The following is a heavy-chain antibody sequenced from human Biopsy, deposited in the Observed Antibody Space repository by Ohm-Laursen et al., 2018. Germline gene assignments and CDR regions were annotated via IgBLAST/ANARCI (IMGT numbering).Heavy chain of an antibody. CDR3: ARDTRWSPYSMDV. CDR2: ISGGGTI. Sequence: GSLRLSCAASGFSFCDYHMRWIRQAPGRGLEWVSYISGGGTIYYGDSMKGRVTISRDNAKNSLYLQMHSLRAEDTAVYYCARDTRWSPYSMDVWGQGTTVTVSS. D-gene: IGHD4-23*01. CDR1: GFSFCDYH. J-gene: IGHJ6*02. V-gene: IGHV3-11*01.